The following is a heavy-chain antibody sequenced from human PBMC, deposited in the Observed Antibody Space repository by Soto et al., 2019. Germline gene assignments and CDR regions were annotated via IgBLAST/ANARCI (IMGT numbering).Heavy chain of an antibody. CDR1: GFTFSSYG. Sequence: GGSLRLSCAASGFTFSSYGMHWVRQAPGKGLEWVAVISYDGSNKYYADSVKGRFTISRDNSKNTLYLQMNSLRAEDTAVYYCAKDRRTGFLSPNWFDPWGQGTLVTVSS. J-gene: IGHJ5*02. D-gene: IGHD1-1*01. CDR3: AKDRRTGFLSPNWFDP. V-gene: IGHV3-30*18. CDR2: ISYDGSNK.